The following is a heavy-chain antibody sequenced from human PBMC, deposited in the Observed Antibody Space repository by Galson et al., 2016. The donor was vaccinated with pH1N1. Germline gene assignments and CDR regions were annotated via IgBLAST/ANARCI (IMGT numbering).Heavy chain of an antibody. CDR3: ARETLEASADAFDI. V-gene: IGHV3-7*01. Sequence: SLRLSCAASGFSFRSYWMGWVRQAPGKGLEWVANINQDGSKKYFVDSVKGRFTISRDNSKNTLYLQMNSLRAEDTAVYYCARETLEASADAFDIWGQGTRVTVSS. CDR2: INQDGSKK. D-gene: IGHD2/OR15-2a*01. CDR1: GFSFRSYW. J-gene: IGHJ3*02.